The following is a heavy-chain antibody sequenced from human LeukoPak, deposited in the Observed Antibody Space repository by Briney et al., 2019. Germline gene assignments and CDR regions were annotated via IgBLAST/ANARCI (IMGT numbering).Heavy chain of an antibody. CDR2: ISGSGGST. D-gene: IGHD3-10*01. CDR3: AKSYYYNSGSWGIFDY. J-gene: IGHJ4*02. CDR1: GFTFSSYA. V-gene: IGHV3-23*01. Sequence: GGSLSLFCAASGFTFSSYAMSWVRQAPGKGLECVSGISGSGGSTYYADSVKGRFTISRDSSKNTLYLQMNTLRAEDTAVYYCAKSYYYNSGSWGIFDYWGQGTLVTVSS.